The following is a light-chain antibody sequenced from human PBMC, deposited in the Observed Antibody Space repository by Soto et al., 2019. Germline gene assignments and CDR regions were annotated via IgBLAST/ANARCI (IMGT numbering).Light chain of an antibody. CDR1: QSVSSSY. Sequence: EIVLTQSPGTLSLSPGERATLSCRASQSVSSSYLAWYQQKPGQAPRLLIYGASNRATGIPDRFSGSGSGTDFTLTISRLEPEDFAVYFCQHYGNSPPFTFGQGTKVEIK. J-gene: IGKJ2*01. CDR3: QHYGNSPPFT. CDR2: GAS. V-gene: IGKV3-20*01.